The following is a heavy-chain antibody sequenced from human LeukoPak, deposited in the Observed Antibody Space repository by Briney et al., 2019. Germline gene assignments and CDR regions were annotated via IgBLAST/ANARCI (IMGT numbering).Heavy chain of an antibody. J-gene: IGHJ4*02. CDR1: GFTFSSYA. CDR2: ISGSGGSA. D-gene: IGHD5-12*01. V-gene: IGHV3-23*01. CDR3: AKEKRAAFVYSGD. Sequence: GGSLRLSRAASGFTFSSYAMSWVRQAPGRGLEWVSAISGSGGSAYYADSVKGRFTISRDNSKNTLYLQMNSLRAEDTAVYYCAKEKRAAFVYSGDWGQGTLVTVSS.